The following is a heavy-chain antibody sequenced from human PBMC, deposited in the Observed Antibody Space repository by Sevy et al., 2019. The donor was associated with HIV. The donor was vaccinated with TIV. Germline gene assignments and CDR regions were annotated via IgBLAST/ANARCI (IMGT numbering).Heavy chain of an antibody. J-gene: IGHJ6*02. Sequence: GGSLRLSCAASGFTFSSYGMHWGRQAPGKGLEWVAFIRYDGSNKYYADSVKGRFTISRDNSKNTLYLQMNSLRAEDTAVYYCAKDGGYYDFWSGYPDYGMDVWGQGTTVTVSS. CDR3: AKDGGYYDFWSGYPDYGMDV. CDR1: GFTFSSYG. CDR2: IRYDGSNK. V-gene: IGHV3-30*02. D-gene: IGHD3-3*01.